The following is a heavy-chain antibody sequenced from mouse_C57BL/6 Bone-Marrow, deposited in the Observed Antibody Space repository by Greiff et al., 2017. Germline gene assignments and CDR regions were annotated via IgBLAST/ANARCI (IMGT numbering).Heavy chain of an antibody. D-gene: IGHD1-1*01. Sequence: EVKLMESGGGLVQPGGSLKLSCAASGFTFSDYGMAWVRQAPRKGPEWVAFISNLAYSIYYADTVTGRFTISRENAKNTLYLEMSSLRSEDTAMYYCARLYYYGSSSFSMDYWGQGTSVTVSS. CDR3: ARLYYYGSSSFSMDY. CDR2: ISNLAYSI. CDR1: GFTFSDYG. J-gene: IGHJ4*01. V-gene: IGHV5-15*01.